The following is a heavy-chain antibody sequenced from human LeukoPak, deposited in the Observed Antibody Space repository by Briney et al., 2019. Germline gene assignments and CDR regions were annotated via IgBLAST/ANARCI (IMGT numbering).Heavy chain of an antibody. CDR2: IYHSGST. Sequence: SETLSLTCTVSGYSISSGYYWGWIRQPPGKGLEWIGGIYHSGSTYYNPSLKSRVTISVDTSKNQFSLKLSSVTAADTAVYYCARAQDWFDPWGQGTLVTVSS. V-gene: IGHV4-38-2*02. J-gene: IGHJ5*02. CDR1: GYSISSGYY. CDR3: ARAQDWFDP.